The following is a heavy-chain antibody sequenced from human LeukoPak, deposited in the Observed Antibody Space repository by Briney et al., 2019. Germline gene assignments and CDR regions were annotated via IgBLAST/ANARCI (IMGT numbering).Heavy chain of an antibody. V-gene: IGHV3-23*01. J-gene: IGHJ3*02. CDR2: IRRGGTST. D-gene: IGHD4-17*01. CDR3: ARDPNGDYVGAFDM. CDR1: GFTFSSYA. Sequence: PGGSLRLSCAASGFTFSSYAMSWVRQAPGKGLEGVSSIRRGGTSTFYADSVTGRFTISRDNSKNTLFLQMTSPRAEDTAVYYCARDPNGDYVGAFDMWGPGTMVTVSS.